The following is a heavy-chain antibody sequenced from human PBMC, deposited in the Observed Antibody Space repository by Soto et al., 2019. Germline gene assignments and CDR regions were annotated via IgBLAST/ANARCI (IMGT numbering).Heavy chain of an antibody. J-gene: IGHJ4*02. CDR2: IYRTGST. D-gene: IGHD1-7*01. V-gene: IGHV4-4*02. CDR1: GGSFTSNNW. Sequence: QVQLQESGPGLVKPSGTLSLTCAVSGGSFTSNNWWTWVRQPPGQGLEWIGEIYRTGSTNYNPSLKSRVTISLDKTENQFSLKATALTAADKAVYSCASRDPGTSVDYWGQGTLVTVSS. CDR3: ASRDPGTSVDY.